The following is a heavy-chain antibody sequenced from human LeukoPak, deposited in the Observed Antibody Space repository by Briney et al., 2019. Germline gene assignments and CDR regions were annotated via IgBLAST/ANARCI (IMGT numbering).Heavy chain of an antibody. V-gene: IGHV3-33*08. Sequence: PGGSLRLSCAASGFTFSNYYMSRVRQAPGKGLEWVAVIWYDGSNKYYADSVKGRFTISRDNSKNTLYLQMNSLRAEDTAVYYCARDGRTTAALDYWGQGTLVTVSS. CDR1: GFTFSNYY. J-gene: IGHJ4*02. CDR2: IWYDGSNK. D-gene: IGHD1-1*01. CDR3: ARDGRTTAALDY.